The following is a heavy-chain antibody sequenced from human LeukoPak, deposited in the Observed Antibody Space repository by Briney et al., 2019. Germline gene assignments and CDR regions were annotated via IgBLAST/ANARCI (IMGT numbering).Heavy chain of an antibody. J-gene: IGHJ4*02. D-gene: IGHD3-10*01. CDR1: GYTFTSYG. Sequence: ASVKVSCKASGYTFTSYGISWVRQAPGQGLELMGWITAYNDNTNYAQKLQGRVTMTTDTSTSKAYMQLRSLRSDDTAVYYCARALLWFGEPSHIDYWGQGTLVTASS. CDR2: ITAYNDNT. CDR3: ARALLWFGEPSHIDY. V-gene: IGHV1-18*01.